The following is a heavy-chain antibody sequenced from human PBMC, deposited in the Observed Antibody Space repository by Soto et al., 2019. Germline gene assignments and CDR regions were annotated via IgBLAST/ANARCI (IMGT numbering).Heavy chain of an antibody. CDR3: AKGGSPRYYYYMDV. Sequence: GGSLRLSCAASGFTFSSYAMSWVRQAPGKGLEWVSAISGSGGSTYYADSVKGRFTISRDNSKNTLYLQMNSLRAEDTAVYYCAKGGSPRYYYYMDVWGKGTTVTVSS. J-gene: IGHJ6*03. V-gene: IGHV3-23*01. CDR1: GFTFSSYA. D-gene: IGHD3-10*01. CDR2: ISGSGGST.